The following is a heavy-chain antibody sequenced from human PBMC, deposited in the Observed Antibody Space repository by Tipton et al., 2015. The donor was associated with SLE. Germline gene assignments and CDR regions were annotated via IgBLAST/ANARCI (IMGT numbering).Heavy chain of an antibody. Sequence: TSYNPSLKSRVTISVDTSKTQFSLKLSSVTAADTAVYYCARGGLGMGDAFDIWGQGTMVTVSS. CDR3: ARGGLGMGDAFDI. D-gene: IGHD7-27*01. V-gene: IGHV4-61*02. J-gene: IGHJ3*02. CDR2: T.